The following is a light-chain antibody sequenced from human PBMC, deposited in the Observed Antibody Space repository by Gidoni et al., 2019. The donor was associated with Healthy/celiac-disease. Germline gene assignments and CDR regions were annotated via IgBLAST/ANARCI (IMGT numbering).Light chain of an antibody. CDR3: QQYDNLPYT. J-gene: IGKJ2*01. CDR2: DAS. Sequence: DIQITQSPSPLSASVGDRVTITCQASQDISNYLHWYQQKPGKAPKLLIYDASNLETGVPSRFSGSGSGTDFTFTISSLQPEDIATYYCQQYDNLPYTFGQGTKLEIK. CDR1: QDISNY. V-gene: IGKV1-33*01.